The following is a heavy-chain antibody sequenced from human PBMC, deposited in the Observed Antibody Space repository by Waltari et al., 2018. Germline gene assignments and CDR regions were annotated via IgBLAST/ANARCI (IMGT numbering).Heavy chain of an antibody. CDR1: GFTFSSYS. J-gene: IGHJ6*02. Sequence: EVQLVESGGGLVQPGGSLRLSCAASGFTFSSYSMNWVRQAPGKGLEWVSYISSSSSTIYYADSGQGRFTSSRDNANDSLYLQMNSLRAEDTAVYYCAREEGMATIDSYYYYYGMDVWGQGTTVTVSS. V-gene: IGHV3-48*04. CDR3: AREEGMATIDSYYYYYGMDV. D-gene: IGHD5-12*01. CDR2: ISSSSSTI.